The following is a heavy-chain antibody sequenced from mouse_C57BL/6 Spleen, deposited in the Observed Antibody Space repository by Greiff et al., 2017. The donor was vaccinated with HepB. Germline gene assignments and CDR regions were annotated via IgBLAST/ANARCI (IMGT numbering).Heavy chain of an antibody. V-gene: IGHV1-81*01. J-gene: IGHJ1*03. Sequence: QVQLQQSGAELARPGASVKLSCKASGYTFTSYGISWVKQRTGQGLEWIGEIYPRSGNTYYNEKFKGKATLTADKSSSTAYMELRSLTSEDSAVCFCAIPPPGRGYFDVWGTGTTVTVSS. CDR3: AIPPPGRGYFDV. CDR2: IYPRSGNT. CDR1: GYTFTSYG.